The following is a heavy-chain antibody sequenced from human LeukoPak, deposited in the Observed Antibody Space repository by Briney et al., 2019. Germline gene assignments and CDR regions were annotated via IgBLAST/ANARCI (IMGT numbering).Heavy chain of an antibody. CDR1: GFIFSSYA. Sequence: PGASLRLSCAASGFIFSSYAMSWVRQAPGKGLEWVSAISGSGGSTYYADSVKGRFTISRDNSKNTLYLQMNSLRAEDTAVYYCAKDPLSWFGELLSDYWGQGTLVTVSS. CDR3: AKDPLSWFGELLSDY. J-gene: IGHJ4*02. D-gene: IGHD3-10*01. CDR2: ISGSGGST. V-gene: IGHV3-23*01.